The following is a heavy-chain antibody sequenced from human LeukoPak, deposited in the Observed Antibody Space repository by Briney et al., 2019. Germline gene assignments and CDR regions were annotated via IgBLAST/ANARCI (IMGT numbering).Heavy chain of an antibody. J-gene: IGHJ5*02. CDR1: GYNFVSYG. CDR3: ARDPNYDFWSGSYTRWFDP. CDR2: ISPYSGTT. Sequence: GASVKVSCKASGYNFVSYGIDWVRQAPGQGLEWLGWISPYSGTTIYAQNLQGRVTMTTDISTSTAYMELGNPKSDDTAVYFCARDPNYDFWSGSYTRWFDPWGQGTLVTVSS. D-gene: IGHD3-3*01. V-gene: IGHV1-18*04.